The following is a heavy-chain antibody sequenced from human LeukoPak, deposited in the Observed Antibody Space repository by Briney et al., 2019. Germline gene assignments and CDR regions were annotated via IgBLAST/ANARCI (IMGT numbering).Heavy chain of an antibody. CDR1: GFTFSTYE. J-gene: IGHJ4*02. CDR3: ASGAQSDY. D-gene: IGHD1-26*01. Sequence: PGGSLRLSCAASGFTFSTYEMNWVRQAPGKGREWVSSINNSGNTIYYADSVKGRFTISRDNSKNSLYLQMNSLRAEDTAVYYCASGAQSDYWGQGTLVTVSS. V-gene: IGHV3-48*03. CDR2: INNSGNTI.